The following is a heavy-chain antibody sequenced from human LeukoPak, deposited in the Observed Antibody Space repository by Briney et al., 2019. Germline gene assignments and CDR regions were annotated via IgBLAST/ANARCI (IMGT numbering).Heavy chain of an antibody. D-gene: IGHD3-16*02. CDR1: GFTFSNAW. J-gene: IGHJ4*02. CDR2: IKSKTDGGTT. Sequence: GGSLRLSCAASGFTFSNAWMSWVRQAPGKGLEWVGRIKSKTDGGTTDYAAPVKGRFTISRDDSKNTLYLQMNSLKTEDTAVYYCTTGSYDYVWGSYHLNDYWGQGTLVTVSS. V-gene: IGHV3-15*01. CDR3: TTGSYDYVWGSYHLNDY.